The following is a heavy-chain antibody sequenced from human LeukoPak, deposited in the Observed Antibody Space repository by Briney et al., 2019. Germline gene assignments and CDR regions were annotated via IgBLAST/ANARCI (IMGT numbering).Heavy chain of an antibody. Sequence: PGGSLRLSCAASGFTFSSYAMRWVRQAPGKGLEWVSSISSSSSYIYYADSVKGRFTISRDNAKNSLYLQMNSLRAEDTAVYYCASTAGDTHIDYWAREPWSPSPQ. J-gene: IGHJ4*02. D-gene: IGHD2-21*01. V-gene: IGHV3-21*01. CDR3: ASTAGDTHIDY. CDR1: GFTFSSYA. CDR2: ISSSSSYI.